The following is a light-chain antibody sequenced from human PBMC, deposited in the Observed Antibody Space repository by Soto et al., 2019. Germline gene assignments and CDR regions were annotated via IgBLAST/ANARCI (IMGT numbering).Light chain of an antibody. Sequence: EVVMTQSPATLSLSPGERATLSCRASQSVYSNLAWYQQKPGQAPRLLIFDTSTRATGIPARFSGSGSGTDFTRTISSLQSKDFAVYFCQQYNNWPPLTFGGGTKVEI. V-gene: IGKV3-15*01. CDR1: QSVYSN. CDR3: QQYNNWPPLT. CDR2: DTS. J-gene: IGKJ4*01.